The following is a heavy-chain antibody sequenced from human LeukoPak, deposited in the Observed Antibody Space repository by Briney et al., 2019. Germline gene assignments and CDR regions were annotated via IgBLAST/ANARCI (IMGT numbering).Heavy chain of an antibody. CDR2: ISSNGGST. CDR3: ARAGFCSGGSCYNLYGMDV. J-gene: IGHJ6*02. CDR1: GFTFSSYA. V-gene: IGHV3-64*01. D-gene: IGHD2-15*01. Sequence: HPGGSLRLSCAASGFTFSSYAMHWLRQAPGKGLEYVSAISSNGGSTYYANSVKGRFTISRDNSKNTLYLQMGSLRAEDMAVYYCARAGFCSGGSCYNLYGMDVWGQGTTVTVSS.